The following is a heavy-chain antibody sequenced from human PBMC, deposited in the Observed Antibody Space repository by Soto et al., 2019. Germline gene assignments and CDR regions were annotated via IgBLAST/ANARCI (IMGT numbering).Heavy chain of an antibody. CDR1: GYTFTSYA. CDR2: INAGNGNT. Sequence: ASVKVSCKASGYTFTSYAIHWVRQAPVQSLEWMGWINAGNGNTKYSQKFQGRVTITRDTLASTAYMDLNSLRSEDTAVYYCARVRGHYYHYYGMVVWGQGTTVTVSS. CDR3: ARVRGHYYHYYGMVV. V-gene: IGHV1-3*01. J-gene: IGHJ6*02.